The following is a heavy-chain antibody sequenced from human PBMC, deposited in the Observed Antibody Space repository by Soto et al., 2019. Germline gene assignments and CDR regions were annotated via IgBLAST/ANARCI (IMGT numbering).Heavy chain of an antibody. CDR1: GFTVTSND. V-gene: IGHV3-66*01. J-gene: IGHJ4*02. D-gene: IGHD1-20*01. CDR3: TRGNVYNDY. CDR2: TYSNSNT. Sequence: GGSLRLSCAASGFTVTSNDVSWVRQAPGKGLEWVSITYSNSNTDYADSVKGRFIISRDNSKNTLDIQMNSLRAEDSAVYYCTRGNVYNDYWGQGTLVTVSS.